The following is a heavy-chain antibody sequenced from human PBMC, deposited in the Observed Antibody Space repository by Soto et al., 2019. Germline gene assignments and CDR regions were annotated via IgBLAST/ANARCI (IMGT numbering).Heavy chain of an antibody. CDR1: GGTFSSYT. CDR2: IIPILGIA. CDR3: ARDFRITMIVVVPQAHWFDP. J-gene: IGHJ5*02. Sequence: ASVKVSCKASGGTFSSYTISWVRQAPGQGLEWMGRIIPILGIANYAQKFQGRVTITADKSTSTAYMELSSLRSEDTAVYYCARDFRITMIVVVPQAHWFDPWGQGTLVTVSS. V-gene: IGHV1-69*04. D-gene: IGHD3-22*01.